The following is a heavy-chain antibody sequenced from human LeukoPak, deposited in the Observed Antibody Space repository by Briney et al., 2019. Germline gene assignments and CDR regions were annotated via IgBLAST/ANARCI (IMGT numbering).Heavy chain of an antibody. V-gene: IGHV1-69*13. CDR3: ARAYYYDSTQDAFDI. D-gene: IGHD3-22*01. Sequence: ASVKVSCTASGGTFSSYAISWVRQAPGQGLEWMGGIIPIFGTANYAQKFQGRVTITADESTSTAYMELSSLRSEDTAVYYCARAYYYDSTQDAFDIWGQGTMVTVSS. J-gene: IGHJ3*02. CDR2: IIPIFGTA. CDR1: GGTFSSYA.